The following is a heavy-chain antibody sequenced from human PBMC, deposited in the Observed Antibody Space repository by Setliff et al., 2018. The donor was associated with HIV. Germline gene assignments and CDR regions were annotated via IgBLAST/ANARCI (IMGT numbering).Heavy chain of an antibody. V-gene: IGHV4-39*01. CDR3: ARHVISVVMLYSWDAFYY. Sequence: SETLSLTCNVAGGSISSTSYYGGWIRQPPGERLEWLGSRYYSGRTYYNPSIQSRVIMSVDRSRSQLSLKVKSVTAAETTTYYRARHVISVVMLYSWDAFYYWRRGSQHSVSS. CDR1: GGSISSTSYY. D-gene: IGHD3-16*01. CDR2: RYYSGRT. J-gene: IGHJ4*02.